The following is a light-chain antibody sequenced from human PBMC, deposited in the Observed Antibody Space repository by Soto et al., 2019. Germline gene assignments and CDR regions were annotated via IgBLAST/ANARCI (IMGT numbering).Light chain of an antibody. V-gene: IGLV2-23*01. CDR2: EGS. CDR1: SSDVGTYNL. J-gene: IGLJ2*01. CDR3: CSYAGSSTHVV. Sequence: QSAPTQPASVSGSPGQSITVSCTGTSSDVGTYNLVSWYQQCPGKAPKLMIYEGSKRPSGVSNRFSGSKSGNTASLTISGLQAEDEADYYCCSYAGSSTHVVFGGETKLTVL.